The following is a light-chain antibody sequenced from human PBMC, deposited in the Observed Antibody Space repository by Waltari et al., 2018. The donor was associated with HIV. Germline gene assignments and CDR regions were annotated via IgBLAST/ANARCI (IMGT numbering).Light chain of an antibody. CDR1: QNVLYDSNNKNY. CDR3: QQYYSTPPT. Sequence: DFVMTQSPDSLAVSLGERATINCKSSQNVLYDSNNKNYLAWYQQKPGQPPKLLIYWASTRQSGVPDRFSGSGSGTDFTLTISSLQAEDVAVYYCQQYYSTPPTFGQGTEVEIK. CDR2: WAS. J-gene: IGKJ1*01. V-gene: IGKV4-1*01.